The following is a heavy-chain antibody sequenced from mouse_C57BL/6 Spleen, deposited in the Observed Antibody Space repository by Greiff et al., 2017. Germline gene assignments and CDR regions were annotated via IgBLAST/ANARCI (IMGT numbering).Heavy chain of an antibody. CDR2: IRLKSDNYAT. CDR1: GFTFSNYW. CDR3: TVGAYYSNYDYFDY. J-gene: IGHJ2*01. Sequence: EVKLEESGGGLVQPGGSMKLSCVASGFTFSNYWMNWVRQSPEKGLEWVAQIRLKSDNYATHYAESVKGRFTISRDDSKSSVYLQMNNLRAEDTGSYYCTVGAYYSNYDYFDYWGQGTTLTVSS. D-gene: IGHD2-5*01. V-gene: IGHV6-3*01.